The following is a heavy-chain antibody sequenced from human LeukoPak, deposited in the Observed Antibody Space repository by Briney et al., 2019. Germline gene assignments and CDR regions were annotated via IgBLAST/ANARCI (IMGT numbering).Heavy chain of an antibody. CDR1: GFTFSSYG. V-gene: IGHV3-33*01. CDR3: AREGSGLFDY. D-gene: IGHD3-3*01. Sequence: GRSLRLSCAASGFTFSSYGMHWVRQAPGKGLEWVAVIWYDGSNKYYADSVKGRSTISRDNSKNTLYLQMNSLRAEDTAVYYCAREGSGLFDYWGQGTLVTVSS. J-gene: IGHJ4*02. CDR2: IWYDGSNK.